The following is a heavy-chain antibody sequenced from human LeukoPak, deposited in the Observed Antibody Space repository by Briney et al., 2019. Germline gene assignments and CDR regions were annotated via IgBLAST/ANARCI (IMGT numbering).Heavy chain of an antibody. D-gene: IGHD6-19*01. V-gene: IGHV3-23*01. CDR3: AKYRGSGWYFDY. J-gene: IGHJ4*02. Sequence: PGGSLRLSCAASGFTISSYAMSWVRQAPGKGLEWVSTISSSSDSTYYADSVKGRFSISRDNSKNTLYLQMNSLRAEDTAVYNCAKYRGSGWYFDYWGQGTLVTVSS. CDR1: GFTISSYA. CDR2: ISSSSDST.